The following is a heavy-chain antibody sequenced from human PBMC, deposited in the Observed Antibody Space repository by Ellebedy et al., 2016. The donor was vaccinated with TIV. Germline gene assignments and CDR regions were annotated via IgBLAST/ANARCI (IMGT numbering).Heavy chain of an antibody. D-gene: IGHD4-17*01. CDR3: ARLTTVTWGFDY. Sequence: MPSETLSLTCTVSGGSIGSYYWSWIRQPPGKGLEWIGYIYYSGSTNYNPSLKSRVTISVDTSKNQFSLRLSSVTAADTAVYYCARLTTVTWGFDYWGQGTLVTVSS. CDR2: IYYSGST. CDR1: GGSIGSYY. V-gene: IGHV4-59*08. J-gene: IGHJ4*02.